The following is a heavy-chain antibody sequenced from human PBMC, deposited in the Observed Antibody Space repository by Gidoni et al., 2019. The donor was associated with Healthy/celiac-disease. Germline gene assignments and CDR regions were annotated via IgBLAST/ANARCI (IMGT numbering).Heavy chain of an antibody. D-gene: IGHD3-22*01. Sequence: QVTLKESGPVLVIPTETLTLTCTVSGFSLSNARMGVSWIRQPPGEALEWLAHIFSNDEKSYSTSLKSRLTIAKDTSKSQVVLTMTNMDPVDTATYYCVRTPYYYDSSCYYLPIYGMDVWGQGTTVTVSS. CDR1: GFSLSNARMG. CDR2: IFSNDEK. CDR3: VRTPYYYDSSCYYLPIYGMDV. V-gene: IGHV2-26*01. J-gene: IGHJ6*02.